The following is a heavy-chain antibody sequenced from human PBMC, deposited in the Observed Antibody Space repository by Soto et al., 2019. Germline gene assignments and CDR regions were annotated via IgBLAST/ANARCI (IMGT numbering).Heavy chain of an antibody. V-gene: IGHV4-30-2*01. CDR2: IYHSGST. D-gene: IGHD4-17*01. CDR1: GCSISSGGYS. CDR3: ARAGYGDYHFDY. Sequence: SETLSLTCAVSGCSISSGGYSWSWIRQPPGKGLEWIGYIYHSGSTYYNPSLKSRVTISVDRSKNQFSLKLSSVTAADTAVYYCARAGYGDYHFDYWGQGALVTVSS. J-gene: IGHJ4*02.